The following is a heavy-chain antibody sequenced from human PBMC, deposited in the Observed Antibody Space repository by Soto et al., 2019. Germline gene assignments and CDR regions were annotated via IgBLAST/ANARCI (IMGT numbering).Heavy chain of an antibody. D-gene: IGHD4-17*01. J-gene: IGHJ3*02. CDR3: VMETTVVAFDI. CDR1: GVSFIGYY. V-gene: IGHV4-34*01. Sequence: SETRSLTYAGYGVSFIGYYCSWIRQPPGKGLEWIGEINHSGSTNYNPSLKSRVTISVDTSKNQFSLKLSSVTAADTAVYYCVMETTVVAFDIWGQGTMVTVSS. CDR2: INHSGST.